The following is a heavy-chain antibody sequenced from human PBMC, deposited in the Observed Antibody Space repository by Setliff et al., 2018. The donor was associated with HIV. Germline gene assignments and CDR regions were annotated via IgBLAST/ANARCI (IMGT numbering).Heavy chain of an antibody. CDR3: AREGFYNSYYYYMDV. V-gene: IGHV4-61*02. CDR2: IFTSGTT. Sequence: ASETLSLTCTFSGDSISSGNYYWNWIRQPAGKGLEWIGRIFTSGTTNYNPSLRSRVTISVDTSKNQFSLRLSSVTAADTAVYYCAREGFYNSYYYYMDVWGIGTTVTVSS. J-gene: IGHJ6*03. CDR1: GDSISSGNYY. D-gene: IGHD2-2*02.